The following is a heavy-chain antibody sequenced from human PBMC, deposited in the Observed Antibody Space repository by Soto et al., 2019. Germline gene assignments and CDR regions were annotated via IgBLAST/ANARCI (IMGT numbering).Heavy chain of an antibody. CDR3: ARALGCGRGRKTRARFER. CDR2: ISGSGYT. Sequence: GGSLRLSCAASGFTFINYALTWVRQTPGRGLEWVSTISGSGYTYYADSVKGRFTISRDDSKNTLYLQMNSLRAEDTAIYYCARALGCGRGRKTRARFERWGQGTLVTVAS. CDR1: GFTFINYA. V-gene: IGHV3-23*01. J-gene: IGHJ5*02. D-gene: IGHD1-26*01.